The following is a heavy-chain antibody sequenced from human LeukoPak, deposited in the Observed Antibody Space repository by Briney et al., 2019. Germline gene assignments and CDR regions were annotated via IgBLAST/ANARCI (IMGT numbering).Heavy chain of an antibody. CDR1: GSIFTSYW. Sequence: GASLQISCKGSGSIFTSYWIGWVRQLPGKGLEWMGIIYPGDSDTRYSPSFQGQVTISADKSISTAYLQWSSLKASDTAMYYCARTRVAFDIWGQGTMVTVSS. D-gene: IGHD2-2*01. V-gene: IGHV5-51*01. CDR2: IYPGDSDT. CDR3: ARTRVAFDI. J-gene: IGHJ3*02.